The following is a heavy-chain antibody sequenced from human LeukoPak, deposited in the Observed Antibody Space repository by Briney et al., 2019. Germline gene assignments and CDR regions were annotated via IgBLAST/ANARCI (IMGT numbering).Heavy chain of an antibody. CDR1: GGSISSYY. J-gene: IGHJ4*02. CDR3: ASTGLQYCSSTSCYTFYFDY. Sequence: PSETLSLTCTVSGGSISSYYWSWIRQPPGKGLEWIGYIYYSGSTYYNPSLKSRVTISVDTSKNQFSLKLSSVTAADTAVYYCASTGLQYCSSTSCYTFYFDYWGQGTLVTVSS. V-gene: IGHV4-59*06. D-gene: IGHD2-2*02. CDR2: IYYSGST.